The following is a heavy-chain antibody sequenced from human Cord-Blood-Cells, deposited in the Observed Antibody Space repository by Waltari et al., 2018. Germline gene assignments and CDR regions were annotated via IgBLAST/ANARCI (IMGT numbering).Heavy chain of an antibody. D-gene: IGHD6-6*01. J-gene: IGHJ5*02. V-gene: IGHV1-2*02. Sequence: QVQLVQSVAEVKKPGASVKVSCKASGYTFTGYYMHWVRQAPGQGLEWMGWINPNSGGTNYAQKFQGRVTMTRDTSISTAYMELSSLGSDDTAVYYCARGAAARRRSWFDPWGQGTLVTASS. CDR2: INPNSGGT. CDR3: ARGAAARRRSWFDP. CDR1: GYTFTGYY.